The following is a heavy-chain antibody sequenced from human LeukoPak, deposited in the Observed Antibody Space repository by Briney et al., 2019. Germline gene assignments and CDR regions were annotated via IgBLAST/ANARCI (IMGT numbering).Heavy chain of an antibody. V-gene: IGHV4-39*07. D-gene: IGHD3-10*01. CDR2: ISYSGTT. Sequence: LETLSLTCTVSGGSISSSGYYWGWVRQPPGGGLEWIGSISYSGTTFDNPSLKSRVTLSVDTSKNQFSLKLSSVTAADTAVYYCARVAVASGLLWFGELLQYYFDYWGQGTLVTVSS. CDR3: ARVAVASGLLWFGELLQYYFDY. CDR1: GGSISSSGYY. J-gene: IGHJ4*02.